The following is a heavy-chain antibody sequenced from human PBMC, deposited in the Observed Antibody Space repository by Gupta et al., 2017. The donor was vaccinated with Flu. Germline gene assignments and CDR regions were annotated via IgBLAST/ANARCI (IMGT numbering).Heavy chain of an antibody. V-gene: IGHV1-3*01. Sequence: TKFAIRWVRQAPGQRLEWMGWLNPANGNTKYSQKFQGRVTFARDTSASTAYLELSVLRSEDTAVYYCARSVSDTLGGVFITYYLDCWGQGTRVTVSS. CDR1: TKFA. CDR2: LNPANGNT. D-gene: IGHD3-16*02. J-gene: IGHJ4*02. CDR3: ARSVSDTLGGVFITYYLDC.